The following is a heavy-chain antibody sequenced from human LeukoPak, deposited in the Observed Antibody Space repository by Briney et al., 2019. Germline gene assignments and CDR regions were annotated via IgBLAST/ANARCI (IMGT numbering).Heavy chain of an antibody. CDR2: FYHSVST. Sequence: SETLSLTCTVSGNPINRGYYWGWIRPPPGKGLEWIGSFYHSVSTYYNPSLKSRVTISVDPSKNQFSLKLSSVTAADTAVYYCARDMRGGNSYYFDSWGQGTLVTVSS. CDR3: ARDMRGGNSYYFDS. J-gene: IGHJ4*02. CDR1: GNPINRGYY. V-gene: IGHV4-38-2*02. D-gene: IGHD4-23*01.